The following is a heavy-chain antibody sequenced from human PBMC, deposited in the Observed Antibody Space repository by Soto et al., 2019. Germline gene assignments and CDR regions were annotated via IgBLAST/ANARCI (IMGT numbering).Heavy chain of an antibody. J-gene: IGHJ3*02. CDR2: VSWNGGSI. CDR1: GFTFDDYA. V-gene: IGHV3-9*01. D-gene: IGHD3-22*01. CDR3: AKGNRVVVITGTFDI. Sequence: LRLSCAASGFTFDDYAMHWVRQAPGRGLEWVSGVSWNGGSIGYADSVMGRFTISRDNAKNSLFLQMNSLRPEDTALYYCAKGNRVVVITGTFDIWGRGTMVTVSS.